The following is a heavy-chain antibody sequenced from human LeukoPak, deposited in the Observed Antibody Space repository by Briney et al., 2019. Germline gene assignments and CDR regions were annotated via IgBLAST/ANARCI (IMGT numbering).Heavy chain of an antibody. J-gene: IGHJ4*02. CDR2: LYSDGNT. V-gene: IGHV3-53*01. CDR1: RCSDITND. Sequence: SLINSCASSRCSDITNDRPNIRQAPLKGLRWISVLYSDGNTKYADSVQGRFTISRDNSKNTLYLEMNSLSPDDTAVYYCARGVEPLAANTLAYWGQGTLVTVSS. D-gene: IGHD1-14*01. CDR3: ARGVEPLAANTLAY.